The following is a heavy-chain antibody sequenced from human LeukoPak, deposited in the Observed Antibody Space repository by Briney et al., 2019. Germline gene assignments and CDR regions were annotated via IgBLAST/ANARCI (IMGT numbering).Heavy chain of an antibody. CDR3: AKLGDGYNYLDY. V-gene: IGHV3-23*01. J-gene: IGHJ4*02. CDR2: ISGSGGST. D-gene: IGHD5-24*01. Sequence: GGSLRLSCAASGFTFSSYAMSWVRQAPGKGLEWVSAISGSGGSTYYADSVKGGFTISRDNSKNTLYLQMNSLRAEDTAVYYCAKLGDGYNYLDYWGQGTLVTVSS. CDR1: GFTFSSYA.